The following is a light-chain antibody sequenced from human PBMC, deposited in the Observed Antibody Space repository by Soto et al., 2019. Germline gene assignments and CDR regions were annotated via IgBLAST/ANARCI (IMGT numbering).Light chain of an antibody. J-gene: IGLJ1*01. Sequence: QALVPQEASLPVSPGGTYTLTCDSSTGAVTNGHYPYWFQQRPGQAPMPLIYDTTNRHSWTPARFSGSLLGGKAALTLSGAQTEDEAEYYCLLSYNGPYVFGTGRTVTVL. CDR3: LLSYNGPYV. CDR1: TGAVTNGHY. V-gene: IGLV7-46*01. CDR2: DTT.